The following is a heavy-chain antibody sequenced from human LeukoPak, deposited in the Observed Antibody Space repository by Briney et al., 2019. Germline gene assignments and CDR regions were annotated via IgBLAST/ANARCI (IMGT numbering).Heavy chain of an antibody. V-gene: IGHV1-18*01. J-gene: IGHJ5*01. CDR3: ARRHGTYGTYASFYS. D-gene: IGHD4-17*01. CDR1: GYTFTNYA. CDR2: ISAYNGDT. Sequence: ASVKVSCKTSGYTFTNYAVSWVRQAPGHGLEWMGWISAYNGDTDFAHNLQNRVTMSTDTSTSTAYMELRSLRSDDTAVYYCARRHGTYGTYASFYSWYQATLVNFSS.